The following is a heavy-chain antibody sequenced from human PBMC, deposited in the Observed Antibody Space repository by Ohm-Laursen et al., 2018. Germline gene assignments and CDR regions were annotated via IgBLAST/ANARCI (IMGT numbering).Heavy chain of an antibody. Sequence: SLRLSCTASGFTVSSNYMSWVRQAPGKGLEWVSVIYSGGSTYYADSVKGRFTISRDNSKNTLYLQMNSLRAEDTAVYYCARVPKTAMVIHWGQGTLVTVSS. J-gene: IGHJ4*02. D-gene: IGHD5-18*01. CDR3: ARVPKTAMVIH. CDR1: GFTVSSNY. V-gene: IGHV3-66*01. CDR2: IYSGGST.